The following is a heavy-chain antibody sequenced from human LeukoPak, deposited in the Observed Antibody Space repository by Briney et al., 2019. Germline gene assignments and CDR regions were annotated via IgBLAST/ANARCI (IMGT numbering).Heavy chain of an antibody. V-gene: IGHV3-74*01. CDR1: GFTFSMYA. D-gene: IGHD1-1*01. Sequence: GGSLRLSCAASGFTFSMYAMSWVRQAPGKGLVWVSRINNDGTATFFADSVKGRFTISRDNAKNTLYLQMNSLRAEDTALYHCARAGTLYYYYYMDVWGKGTTVTISS. CDR2: INNDGTAT. CDR3: ARAGTLYYYYYMDV. J-gene: IGHJ6*03.